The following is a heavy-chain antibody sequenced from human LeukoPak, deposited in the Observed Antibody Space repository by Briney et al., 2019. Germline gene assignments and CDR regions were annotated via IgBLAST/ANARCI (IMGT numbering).Heavy chain of an antibody. CDR3: ATRGVGDCDFWSGYHQGYYFDY. Sequence: ASVKVSCKVSGYTLTELSMHWVRQAPGKGLEWMGGFDPEDGETIYAQKFQGRVTMTEDTSTDTAYMELSSLRSEDTAVYYCATRGVGDCDFWSGYHQGYYFDYWGQGTLVTVSS. D-gene: IGHD3-3*01. CDR1: GYTLTELS. V-gene: IGHV1-24*01. J-gene: IGHJ4*02. CDR2: FDPEDGET.